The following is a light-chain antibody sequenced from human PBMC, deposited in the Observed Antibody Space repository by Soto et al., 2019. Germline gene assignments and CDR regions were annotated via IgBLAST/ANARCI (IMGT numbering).Light chain of an antibody. J-gene: IGKJ1*01. Sequence: DIVMTQTPLSLSVTPGQPASISCKSSRSLLYSDGKTYLYWYLQKPGQPPQLLIHGVSNRFSGVTDRFSGSGSGTDFTLTISRVEAEDVGVYYCMQTVQFPWTFGQGTKVEVK. V-gene: IGKV2D-29*01. CDR1: RSLLYSDGKTY. CDR3: MQTVQFPWT. CDR2: GVS.